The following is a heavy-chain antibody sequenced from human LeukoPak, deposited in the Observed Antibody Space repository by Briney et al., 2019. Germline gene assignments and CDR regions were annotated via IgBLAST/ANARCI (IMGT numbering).Heavy chain of an antibody. J-gene: IGHJ4*02. D-gene: IGHD3-22*01. CDR1: GGSISSGGYS. CDR2: IYYSGST. CDR3: ARTQYYYDSSGYYYAPYFFDY. Sequence: SETLSLTCAVSGGSISSGGYSWSWIRQPPGKGLEWIGYIYYSGSTYYNPSLKSRVTISVDTSKKQFSLKLSSVTAADTAVYYCARTQYYYDSSGYYYAPYFFDYWGQGTLVTVSS. V-gene: IGHV4-30-4*07.